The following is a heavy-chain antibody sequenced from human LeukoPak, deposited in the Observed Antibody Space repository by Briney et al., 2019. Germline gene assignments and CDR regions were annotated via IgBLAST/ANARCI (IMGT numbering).Heavy chain of an antibody. CDR2: IRYDGSNK. Sequence: GGSLRLSCAASGFTFSSYCMHWVRQAPGKGLEWVAFIRYDGSNKYYADSVKGRFTISRDNSKNTLYLQMNSLRAEDTAVYYCAKKRGYDFWSGYYLFDYWGQGTLVTVSS. D-gene: IGHD3-3*01. CDR1: GFTFSSYC. J-gene: IGHJ4*02. CDR3: AKKRGYDFWSGYYLFDY. V-gene: IGHV3-30*02.